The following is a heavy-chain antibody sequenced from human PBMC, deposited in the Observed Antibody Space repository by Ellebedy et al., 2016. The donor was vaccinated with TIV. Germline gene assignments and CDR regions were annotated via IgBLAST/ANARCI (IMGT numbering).Heavy chain of an antibody. CDR2: INSDGSST. Sequence: GESLKISCAASGFTFSSYWMHWVRQAPGKGLVWVSRINSDGSSTSYADSVKGRFTISRDNAKNTLYLQMNSLRAEDTAVFYCARGLDYYESSGYNWFDPWGQGTLVTVSS. D-gene: IGHD3-22*01. CDR1: GFTFSSYW. CDR3: ARGLDYYESSGYNWFDP. V-gene: IGHV3-74*01. J-gene: IGHJ5*02.